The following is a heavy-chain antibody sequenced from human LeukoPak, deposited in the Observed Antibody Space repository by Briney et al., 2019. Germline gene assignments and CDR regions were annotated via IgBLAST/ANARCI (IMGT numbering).Heavy chain of an antibody. J-gene: IGHJ4*02. CDR1: GFTFSSYS. CDR2: ISSSGSTI. CDR3: ARDRGRGIVVVTAIDY. Sequence: GGSLRLSCAASGFTFSSYSMNWIRQAPGKGLEWVSYISSSGSTIYYADSVKGRFTISRDNAKNSLYLQMNSLRAEDTAVYYCARDRGRGIVVVTAIDYWGQGTLVTVSS. V-gene: IGHV3-48*04. D-gene: IGHD2-21*02.